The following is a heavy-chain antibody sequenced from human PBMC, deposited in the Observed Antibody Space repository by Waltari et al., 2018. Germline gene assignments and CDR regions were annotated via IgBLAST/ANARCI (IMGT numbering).Heavy chain of an antibody. V-gene: IGHV3-23*04. CDR3: AKDSGMTTVTPFDY. J-gene: IGHJ4*02. D-gene: IGHD4-4*01. CDR2: ISGSGGST. CDR1: GFTVRSDA. Sequence: EVQLVESGGGLVQPGGSLRLSCAASGFTVRSDALTCVRQAPGKGLEWVSAISGSGGSTYYADSVKGRFTISRDNSKNTLYLQMNSLRAEDTAVYYCAKDSGMTTVTPFDYWGQGTLVTVSS.